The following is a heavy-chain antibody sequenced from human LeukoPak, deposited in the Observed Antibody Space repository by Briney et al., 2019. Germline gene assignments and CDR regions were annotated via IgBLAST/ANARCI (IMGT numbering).Heavy chain of an antibody. CDR2: IKSKTDGGTT. V-gene: IGHV3-15*01. CDR3: TTGSVPTRIQLWLEDY. J-gene: IGHJ4*02. D-gene: IGHD5-18*01. Sequence: PGGSLRLSCAASGFTFSNAWMSWVRQAPGKGLEWVGRIKSKTDGGTTDYAAPVKGRFTISRDDSKNTLYLQMNSLKTEDTAVYYCTTGSVPTRIQLWLEDYWGQGTLVTVSS. CDR1: GFTFSNAW.